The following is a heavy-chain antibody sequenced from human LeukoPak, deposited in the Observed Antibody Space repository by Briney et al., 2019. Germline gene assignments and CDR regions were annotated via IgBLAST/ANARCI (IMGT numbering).Heavy chain of an antibody. CDR1: GGSISSSRYY. D-gene: IGHD3-22*01. Sequence: SETLSLTCTVSGGSISSSRYYWGWIRQPPGKGLEWIGSIYYSGSTYYNPSLKSRVTVSVDTSKNQFSLKLGSVTAADTAVYYCARQDSYDMALTWGQGTLVTVSS. J-gene: IGHJ5*02. V-gene: IGHV4-39*01. CDR2: IYYSGST. CDR3: ARQDSYDMALT.